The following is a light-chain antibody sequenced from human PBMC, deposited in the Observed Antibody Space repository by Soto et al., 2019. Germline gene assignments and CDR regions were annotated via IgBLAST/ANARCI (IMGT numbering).Light chain of an antibody. CDR3: CSYAGSYTLI. V-gene: IGLV2-11*01. CDR1: STNVGSYNF. CDR2: DVS. Sequence: QSALTQPRSVSGSPGQSVTISCTGTSTNVGSYNFVSWYQQHPGKAPRFMIYDVSRRPSGVPDRFSGSRSGNTASLTISGLQAEDEADYYCCSYAGSYTLIFGGGTKLTGL. J-gene: IGLJ2*01.